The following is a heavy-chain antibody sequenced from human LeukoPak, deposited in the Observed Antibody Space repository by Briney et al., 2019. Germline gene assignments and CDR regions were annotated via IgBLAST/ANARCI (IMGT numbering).Heavy chain of an antibody. J-gene: IGHJ4*02. CDR3: TSGGVLSGRY. CDR2: INSDGSST. CDR1: GFTFSNYW. Sequence: GGSLRLSCAASGFTFSNYWMHWVRQAPGKGLVWVSRINSDGSSTNYADSVKGRFTISRDNARNPLYLQMNSLSAEDTAVYYCTSGGVLSGRYWGQGALVTVSA. D-gene: IGHD1-14*01. V-gene: IGHV3-74*01.